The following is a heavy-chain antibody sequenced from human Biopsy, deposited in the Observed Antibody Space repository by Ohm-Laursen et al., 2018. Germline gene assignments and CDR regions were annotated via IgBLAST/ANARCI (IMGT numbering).Heavy chain of an antibody. CDR3: AKDLHNYGMDV. CDR2: INKDGSTL. V-gene: IGHV3-74*03. Sequence: GSLRLSCTASGFTFSSYWMNWVRQVPGKGLVWVATINKDGSTLQYVDSVRGRFTIFRDNAKNTLHLQMNSLRADDTAIYYCAKDLHNYGMDVWGQGTTVTVSS. J-gene: IGHJ6*02. CDR1: GFTFSSYW.